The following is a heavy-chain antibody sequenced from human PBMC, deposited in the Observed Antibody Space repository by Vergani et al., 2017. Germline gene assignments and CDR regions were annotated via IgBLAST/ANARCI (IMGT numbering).Heavy chain of an antibody. CDR2: TCYDGNNK. V-gene: IGHV3-33*01. CDR1: GITFNQYG. J-gene: IGHJ5*02. Sequence: QVQLVESGGGVVQLGRSLRLSCAASGITFNQYGMHWVRQAPGKGLEWVTVTCYDGNNKQYADSVKGRFTISRDNSKSTMYLQMNSLRDEDTGVYYCARDFRLLYNRFDPWGQGTLVTVSS. D-gene: IGHD1-14*01. CDR3: ARDFRLLYNRFDP.